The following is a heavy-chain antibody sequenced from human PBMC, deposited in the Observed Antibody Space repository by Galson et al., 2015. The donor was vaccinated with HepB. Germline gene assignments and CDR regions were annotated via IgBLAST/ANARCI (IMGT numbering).Heavy chain of an antibody. CDR3: ARERNPIVVVVAATSLYGY. J-gene: IGHJ4*02. CDR1: GYTFTGYY. V-gene: IGHV1-2*02. Sequence: SVKVSCKASGYTFTGYYMHWVRQAPGQGLEWMGWINPNSGGTNYAQKFQGRVTMTRDTSISTAYMELSRLRSDDTAVYYCARERNPIVVVVAATSLYGYWGQGTLVTVSS. CDR2: INPNSGGT. D-gene: IGHD2-15*01.